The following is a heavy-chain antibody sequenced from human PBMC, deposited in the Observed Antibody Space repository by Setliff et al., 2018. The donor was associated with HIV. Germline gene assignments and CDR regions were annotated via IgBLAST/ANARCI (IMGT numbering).Heavy chain of an antibody. CDR2: IDREGSET. CDR1: ELTFSNYA. J-gene: IGHJ6*03. D-gene: IGHD2-2*01. Sequence: GGSLRLSCAASELTFSNYAMTWVRQAPGKGLEWVANIDREGSETNYADSLRGRFTVSRDNAKNLLYLQMRALRADDTAVYFCASPSFCSSTSCHADPHFYMDVWGKGTSVTVSS. V-gene: IGHV3-7*03. CDR3: ASPSFCSSTSCHADPHFYMDV.